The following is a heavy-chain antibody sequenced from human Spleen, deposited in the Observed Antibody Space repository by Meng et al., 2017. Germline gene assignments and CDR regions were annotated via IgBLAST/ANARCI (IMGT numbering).Heavy chain of an antibody. CDR3: AGRAISGGGDY. CDR1: GGAITSSNW. Sequence: QVHLLRSGPGLVKPSGTLSLTAAVSGGAITSSNWWSWVRQSPKKGLEWIGEIFPSGSTSYNPSLRSRVTISVDKSKNQFSLKLSSVTAADTAVYYCAGRAISGGGDYWGQGTLVTVSS. V-gene: IGHV4-4*02. CDR2: IFPSGST. D-gene: IGHD3-10*01. J-gene: IGHJ4*02.